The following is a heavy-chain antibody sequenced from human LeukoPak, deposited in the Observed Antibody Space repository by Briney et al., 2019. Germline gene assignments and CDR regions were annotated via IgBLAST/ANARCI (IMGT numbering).Heavy chain of an antibody. CDR3: ASNPPRTGDFYY. V-gene: IGHV1-8*01. CDR2: MSPNTGYT. Sequence: ASVKVSCKPSGYTFTNFDINWVRQATGQGLEWMGWMSPNTGYTGYAQKFQGRVTMTRDISINTAYMELSSLRSEDTAFYYCASNPPRTGDFYYWGQGALVTVSS. D-gene: IGHD7-27*01. CDR1: GYTFTNFD. J-gene: IGHJ4*02.